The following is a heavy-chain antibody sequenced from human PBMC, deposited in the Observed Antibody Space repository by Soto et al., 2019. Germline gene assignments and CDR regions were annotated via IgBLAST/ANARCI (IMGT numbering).Heavy chain of an antibody. J-gene: IGHJ3*02. Sequence: ASVKVSCKASGYTFTSYCISWGRQAPGQGLEWMGWISAYNGNTNYAQKLQGRVTMTTDTSTSTAYMELRSLRSDDTAVYYCARSFHSSGWYEDAFDIWGQGTMVTVSS. D-gene: IGHD6-19*01. CDR3: ARSFHSSGWYEDAFDI. V-gene: IGHV1-18*01. CDR2: ISAYNGNT. CDR1: GYTFTSYC.